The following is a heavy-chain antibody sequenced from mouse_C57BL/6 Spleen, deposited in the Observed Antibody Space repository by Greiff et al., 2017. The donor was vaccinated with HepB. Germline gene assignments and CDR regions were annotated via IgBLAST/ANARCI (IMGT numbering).Heavy chain of an antibody. CDR2: IYPGSGNT. CDR1: GYTFTDYY. Sequence: VQLQQSGAELVRPGASVKLSCKASGYTFTDYYINWVKQRPGQGLEWIARIYPGSGNTYYNEKFKGKATLTAEKSSSTAYMQLSSLTSEDSAVYFCARKGPRQGAMDYWGQGTSVTVSS. V-gene: IGHV1-76*01. CDR3: ARKGPRQGAMDY. J-gene: IGHJ4*01. D-gene: IGHD3-2*01.